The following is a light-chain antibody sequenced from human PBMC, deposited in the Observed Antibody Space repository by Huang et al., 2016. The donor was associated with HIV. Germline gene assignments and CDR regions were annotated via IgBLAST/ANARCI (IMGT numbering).Light chain of an antibody. CDR2: DAS. Sequence: EIVLTQSPATLSLSPGERATLSCRASQSVSTYLAWYPQKRGQAPRLLIYDASNRATGIPARFSGSGSGTDFTLTISSLEPEDFAVYYCQQRSNWPPVYTFGQGTKLEIK. V-gene: IGKV3-11*01. CDR3: QQRSNWPPVYT. J-gene: IGKJ2*01. CDR1: QSVSTY.